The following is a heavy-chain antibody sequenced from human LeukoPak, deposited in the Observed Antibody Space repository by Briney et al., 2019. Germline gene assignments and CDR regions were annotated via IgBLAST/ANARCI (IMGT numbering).Heavy chain of an antibody. CDR3: GTGDPRFDY. D-gene: IGHD7-27*01. V-gene: IGHV3-48*01. Sequence: PGGSLRLSCAASGFSFSTYSMNWVRQAPGKGLQWVSYISSGSSAIYYTDSVKGRFTITRDDAKNSVYLQMNSPRTEDTAVYYCGTGDPRFDYWGQGILVTVSS. J-gene: IGHJ4*02. CDR2: ISSGSSAI. CDR1: GFSFSTYS.